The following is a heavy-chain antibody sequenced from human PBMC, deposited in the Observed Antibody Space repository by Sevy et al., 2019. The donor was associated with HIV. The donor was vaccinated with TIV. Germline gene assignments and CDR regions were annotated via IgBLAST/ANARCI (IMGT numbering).Heavy chain of an antibody. CDR1: GFTFSSYA. V-gene: IGHV3-23*01. Sequence: GGSLRLSCAASGFTFSSYAMSWVRQAPGKGLEWVSAISGSGGSTYYADSVKGRFTISRDNSKNTLYLQMNSLRAEDTAVYYCASPTITMVQGVKWAFDYWGQGTLVTVSS. CDR2: ISGSGGST. D-gene: IGHD3-10*01. CDR3: ASPTITMVQGVKWAFDY. J-gene: IGHJ4*02.